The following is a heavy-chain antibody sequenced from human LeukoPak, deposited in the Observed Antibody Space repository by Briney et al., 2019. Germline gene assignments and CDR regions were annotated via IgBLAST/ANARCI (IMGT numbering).Heavy chain of an antibody. Sequence: PSETLSLTCTASGGSISSYYWSWIRQPPGKGLEWIGYIYYSGSTNYNPSLKSRVTISVDTSKNQFSLKLSSVTAADTAVYYCARVIFGALNAFDIWGQGTMVTVSS. D-gene: IGHD3-3*01. CDR3: ARVIFGALNAFDI. V-gene: IGHV4-59*01. CDR1: GGSISSYY. CDR2: IYYSGST. J-gene: IGHJ3*02.